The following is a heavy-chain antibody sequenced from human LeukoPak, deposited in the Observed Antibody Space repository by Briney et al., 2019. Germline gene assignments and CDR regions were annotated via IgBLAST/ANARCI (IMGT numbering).Heavy chain of an antibody. D-gene: IGHD3-16*01. CDR1: GFTVSSNY. CDR3: ARVAVFGDAFDI. Sequence: GGSLRLSCAASGFTVSSNYMSWVRQSPGKGLEWVSVIYSGGSTYYADSVKGRFTISRDNSKNTLYLQMNSLRAEDTAVYYCARVAVFGDAFDIWGQGTMVTVSS. J-gene: IGHJ3*02. V-gene: IGHV3-53*01. CDR2: IYSGGST.